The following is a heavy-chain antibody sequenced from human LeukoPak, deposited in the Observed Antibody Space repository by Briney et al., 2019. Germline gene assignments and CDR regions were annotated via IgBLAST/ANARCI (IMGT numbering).Heavy chain of an antibody. V-gene: IGHV4-59*08. Sequence: SETLSLTCTVSGGSISSYYWSWIRQPPGKGLEWIGYIYYSGSTNYNPSLKSRITISVDTSKNQFSLKLSSVTAADTAVYYCARASYSYDINGWVPFDYWGQGTLVTVSS. CDR1: GGSISSYY. J-gene: IGHJ4*02. CDR3: ARASYSYDINGWVPFDY. D-gene: IGHD3-22*01. CDR2: IYYSGST.